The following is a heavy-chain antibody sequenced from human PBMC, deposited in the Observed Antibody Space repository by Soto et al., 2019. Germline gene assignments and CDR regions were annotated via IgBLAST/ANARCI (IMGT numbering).Heavy chain of an antibody. CDR1: GFSLSTSGVG. Sequence: SGPTLVNPTQTLTLTCTFSGFSLSTSGVGVGWIRQPPGKALEWLALIYWDDDKRYSPSLKSRLTITKDTSKNQVVLTMTNMDPVDTATYYCAHRRPYGYDSSGSYGGNFDYWGQGTLVTVSS. CDR2: IYWDDDK. J-gene: IGHJ4*02. CDR3: AHRRPYGYDSSGSYGGNFDY. V-gene: IGHV2-5*02. D-gene: IGHD3-22*01.